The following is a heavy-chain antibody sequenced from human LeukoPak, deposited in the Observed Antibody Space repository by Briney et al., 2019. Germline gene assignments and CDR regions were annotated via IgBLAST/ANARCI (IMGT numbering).Heavy chain of an antibody. Sequence: GRSLRLSCAASGFTFDDYAMHWVRQAPGKGLEWVSGISWNSGSIGYADSVKGRFTISRDNAKNSLYLQMNSLRAEDMALYYCAKGKDETYYYDSSGYGPYYYYYMDVWGKGTTVTVSS. CDR3: AKGKDETYYYDSSGYGPYYYYYMDV. V-gene: IGHV3-9*03. CDR1: GFTFDDYA. J-gene: IGHJ6*03. D-gene: IGHD3-22*01. CDR2: ISWNSGSI.